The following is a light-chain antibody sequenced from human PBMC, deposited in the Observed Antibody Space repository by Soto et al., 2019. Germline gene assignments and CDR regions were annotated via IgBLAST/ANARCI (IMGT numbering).Light chain of an antibody. Sequence: EIVMTQSPATLSVSPGERATLSSRPSQPVSGNLAWYQQKPGRAPRLLIYGASTRATGIQARFSGCGSGTKFALTNSSLQSEDFAVDYCQQYNNWPPAFGQGTKVEIQ. J-gene: IGKJ1*01. CDR2: GAS. V-gene: IGKV3-15*01. CDR1: QPVSGN. CDR3: QQYNNWPPA.